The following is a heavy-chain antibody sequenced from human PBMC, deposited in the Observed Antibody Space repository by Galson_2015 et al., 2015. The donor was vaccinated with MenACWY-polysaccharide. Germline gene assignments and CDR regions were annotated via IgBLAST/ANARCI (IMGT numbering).Heavy chain of an antibody. D-gene: IGHD5-12*01. CDR2: IKSVGSST. Sequence: SLRLSCAASGFTFSTYWMHWVRQAPGKGLVWVSRIKSVGSSTSYADSVKGRLTISRDNAKNTLYLQMNSLRAEDTAVYYCARGYSGYDWGQGTLVTVSS. J-gene: IGHJ4*02. V-gene: IGHV3-74*01. CDR1: GFTFSTYW. CDR3: ARGYSGYD.